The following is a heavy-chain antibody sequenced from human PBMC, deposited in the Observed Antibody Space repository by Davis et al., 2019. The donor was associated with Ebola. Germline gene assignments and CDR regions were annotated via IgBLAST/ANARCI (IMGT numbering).Heavy chain of an antibody. Sequence: GSLRLSCSVSGGSVGSDYWSWIRQSPGKGLEWIAFISNGGRTIYNPSLKSRVTISVDTSKNQFSLKLSSVTAADTAMYYCARMPTVTADHWYFDLWGRGTLVAVSS. CDR2: ISNGGRT. V-gene: IGHV4-59*02. CDR1: GGSVGSDY. J-gene: IGHJ2*01. CDR3: ARMPTVTADHWYFDL. D-gene: IGHD4-17*01.